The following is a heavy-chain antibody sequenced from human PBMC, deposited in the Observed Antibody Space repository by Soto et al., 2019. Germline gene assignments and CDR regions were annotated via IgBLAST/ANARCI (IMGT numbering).Heavy chain of an antibody. CDR1: GFPFSGYW. D-gene: IGHD3-16*01. Sequence: DVQLVESGGGLVQPGGSLRLSCAASGFPFSGYWMTWVRQAPGKGLEWVANIKQDRSEQFYVDSVKGRFTISRDNAKNSVDLQMNSLRAEDTAIYYCARSLSEFFQLWNRLPIYYFDLWGQGTLVTVSS. V-gene: IGHV3-7*03. CDR3: ARSLSEFFQLWNRLPIYYFDL. CDR2: IKQDRSEQ. J-gene: IGHJ4*02.